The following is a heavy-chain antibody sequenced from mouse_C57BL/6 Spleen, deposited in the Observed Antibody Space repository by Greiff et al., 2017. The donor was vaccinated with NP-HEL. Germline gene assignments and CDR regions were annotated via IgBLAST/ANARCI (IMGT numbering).Heavy chain of an antibody. Sequence: VKLQESGAELVKPGASVKISCKASGYAFSSYWMNWVKQRPGKGLEWIGQIYPGDGDTNYNGKFKGKATLTADKSSSTAYMQLSSLTSEDSAVYFCARFGTSWRDWYFDVWGTGTTVTVSS. CDR2: IYPGDGDT. V-gene: IGHV1-80*01. J-gene: IGHJ1*03. D-gene: IGHD1-1*01. CDR1: GYAFSSYW. CDR3: ARFGTSWRDWYFDV.